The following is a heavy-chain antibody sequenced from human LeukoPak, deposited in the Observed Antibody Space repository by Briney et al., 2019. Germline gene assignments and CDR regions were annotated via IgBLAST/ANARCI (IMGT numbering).Heavy chain of an antibody. CDR1: GFTFSSYG. CDR3: AKDQAVPAAIGDY. CDR2: IRYDGSNK. V-gene: IGHV3-30*02. D-gene: IGHD2-2*02. Sequence: PGGSLRLSCAASGFTFSSYGMHWVRQAPGKGLEWVAFIRYDGSNKYYADSVKGRFTISRDNSKNTLYLQMNSLRGEDTAVYYCAKDQAVPAAIGDYWGQGTLVTVSS. J-gene: IGHJ4*02.